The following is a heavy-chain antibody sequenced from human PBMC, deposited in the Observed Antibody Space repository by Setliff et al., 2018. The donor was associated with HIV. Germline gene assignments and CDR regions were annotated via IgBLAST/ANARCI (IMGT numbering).Heavy chain of an antibody. J-gene: IGHJ4*02. D-gene: IGHD2-8*01. CDR3: AREWNGGYDY. CDR1: GFTFSSYE. Sequence: GSLRLSCAASGFTFSSYEMNWVRQAPGKGLEWVSYISSSGSTIYYADSVKGRFTISRDNAKNSLYLQMNSLRAEDTAVYYCAREWNGGYDYWGQGTLVTVSS. V-gene: IGHV3-48*03. CDR2: ISSSGSTI.